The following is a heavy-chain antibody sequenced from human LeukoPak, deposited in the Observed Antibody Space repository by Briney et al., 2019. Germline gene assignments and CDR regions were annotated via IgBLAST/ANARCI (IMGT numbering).Heavy chain of an antibody. J-gene: IGHJ4*02. Sequence: GGSLRLSCAASGFTFSTYGMHWVRQAPGKGLEWVAVIWFDGANTYYADSVKGHFTISRDNSQNTLYLQMNSLSAEDTAVYYCARELGYFDYWGQGTLVTVSS. CDR3: ARELGYFDY. D-gene: IGHD3-16*01. CDR2: IWFDGANT. V-gene: IGHV3-33*01. CDR1: GFTFSTYG.